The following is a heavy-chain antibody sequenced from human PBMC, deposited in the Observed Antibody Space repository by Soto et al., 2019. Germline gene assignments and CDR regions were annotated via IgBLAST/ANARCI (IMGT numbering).Heavy chain of an antibody. J-gene: IGHJ4*02. CDR2: ISDSGGST. D-gene: IGHD6-19*01. CDR1: GSTFSSDD. V-gene: IGHV3-23*01. CDR3: AEDGGWSLAVAGPFDY. Sequence: EVHLLEYGGGLVQPGGSLRLSCVVSGSTFSSDDMSWVRQAPGRGLEWVSGISDSGGSTYYADSVKGRFTISRDNAKNPLELQMKRLRGRDTALYYWAEDGGWSLAVAGPFDYWGPGTQVTVSS.